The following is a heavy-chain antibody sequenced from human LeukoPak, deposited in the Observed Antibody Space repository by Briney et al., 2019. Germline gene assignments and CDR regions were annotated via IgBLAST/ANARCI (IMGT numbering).Heavy chain of an antibody. Sequence: ASVKVSCKASGYTFTSYDINWVRQATGQGLEWMGWMNSISGNTGYAQKFQGRVTVTRDTSINTAYMELSSLRSEDTAVYYCARVGSDYGDYTAYWGQGTLVTVSS. V-gene: IGHV1-8*01. CDR1: GYTFTSYD. J-gene: IGHJ4*02. D-gene: IGHD4-17*01. CDR2: MNSISGNT. CDR3: ARVGSDYGDYTAY.